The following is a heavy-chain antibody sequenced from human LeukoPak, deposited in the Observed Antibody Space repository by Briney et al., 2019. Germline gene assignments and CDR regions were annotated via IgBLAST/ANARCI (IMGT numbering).Heavy chain of an antibody. Sequence: ASVKVSCKASGYTFTSYGISWVRQAPGQGLEWMGWISAYNGNTNYAQKLQGRVTMTTDTSTSTAYMELSSLRSEDTAVYYCARAYCSGGSCYSYSVPLDYWGQGTLVTVSS. D-gene: IGHD2-15*01. CDR1: GYTFTSYG. CDR3: ARAYCSGGSCYSYSVPLDY. CDR2: ISAYNGNT. V-gene: IGHV1-18*01. J-gene: IGHJ4*02.